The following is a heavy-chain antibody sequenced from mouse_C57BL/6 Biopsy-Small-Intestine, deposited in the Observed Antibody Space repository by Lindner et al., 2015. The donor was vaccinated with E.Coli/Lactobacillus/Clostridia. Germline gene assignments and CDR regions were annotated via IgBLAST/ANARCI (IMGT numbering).Heavy chain of an antibody. CDR3: ARDSSSYRYFDV. CDR1: GISITTGNYG. CDR2: MYYSGTI. D-gene: IGHD1-1*01. J-gene: IGHJ1*03. V-gene: IGHV3-5*01. Sequence: VQLQESGPGLVKPSQTVFLTCTVTGISITTGNYGWNWIRQFPGNKLEWIGYMYYSGTITYNPSLTSRTTITRDTPKNQFFLEMNSLTAEDTATYYCARDSSSYRYFDVWGTGTTVTVSS.